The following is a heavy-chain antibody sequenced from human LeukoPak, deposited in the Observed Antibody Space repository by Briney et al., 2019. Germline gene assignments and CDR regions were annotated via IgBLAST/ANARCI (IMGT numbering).Heavy chain of an antibody. J-gene: IGHJ4*02. CDR3: ARHFGYCSSTSCPQRFDY. D-gene: IGHD2-2*01. V-gene: IGHV5-51*01. Sequence: GESLKISCKGSGYSFTSYWIGWVRQLPGKGLEWMGIIYPGDSDTRYSPSFQGQVTISADKSISTAYLQWSSLKASDTAMYYCARHFGYCSSTSCPQRFDYWGQGTLVTVSS. CDR1: GYSFTSYW. CDR2: IYPGDSDT.